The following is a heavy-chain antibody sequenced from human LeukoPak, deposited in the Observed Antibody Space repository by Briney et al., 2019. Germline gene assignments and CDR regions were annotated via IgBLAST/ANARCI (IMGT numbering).Heavy chain of an antibody. J-gene: IGHJ4*02. D-gene: IGHD2-21*02. Sequence: AGGSLRLSCAAPGFTFSSYAMSWVRQAPGKGLEWVSAISGSGGSTYYADSVKGRFTISRDNSKNTLYLQMNSLRAEDTAVYYCAKGGNCGGDCYTRGYYFDYWGQGTLVTVSS. CDR2: ISGSGGST. CDR3: AKGGNCGGDCYTRGYYFDY. CDR1: GFTFSSYA. V-gene: IGHV3-23*01.